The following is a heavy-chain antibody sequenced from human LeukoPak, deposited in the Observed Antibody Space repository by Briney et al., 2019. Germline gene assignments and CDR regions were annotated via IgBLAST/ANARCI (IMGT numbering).Heavy chain of an antibody. V-gene: IGHV1-69*13. Sequence: ASVKVSCKASGGTFSSYAISWVRQAPGQGLEWVGGIIPIFGTANYAQKFQGRVTITADESTSTAYMELSSLRSEDTAVYYCARGTYYYDSSGYSYIDYWGQGTLVTVSS. J-gene: IGHJ4*02. CDR1: GGTFSSYA. CDR2: IIPIFGTA. D-gene: IGHD3-22*01. CDR3: ARGTYYYDSSGYSYIDY.